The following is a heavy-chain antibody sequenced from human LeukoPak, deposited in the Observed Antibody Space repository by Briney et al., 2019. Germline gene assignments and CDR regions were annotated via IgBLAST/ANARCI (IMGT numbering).Heavy chain of an antibody. V-gene: IGHV4-61*01. Sequence: SETLSLTCTVSGGSVSSVSYYWSWIRQPPGKGLEWIGYIYYSGSTNYNPSLKSRVTISVDTSKNQFSLKLSSVTAADTAVYYCAAYYYGSGSLNWFDPWGQGTLVTVSS. CDR1: GGSVSSVSYY. CDR2: IYYSGST. J-gene: IGHJ5*02. CDR3: AAYYYGSGSLNWFDP. D-gene: IGHD3-10*01.